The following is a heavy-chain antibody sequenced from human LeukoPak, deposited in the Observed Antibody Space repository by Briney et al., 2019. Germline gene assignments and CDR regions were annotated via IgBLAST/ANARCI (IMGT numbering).Heavy chain of an antibody. D-gene: IGHD2-2*01. CDR1: GGSISRSY. J-gene: IGHJ3*02. CDR2: IYYSGTT. Sequence: SETLSLTCTASGGSISRSYCSSIRQPPGKGLKWIGYIYYSGTTNYNPSLRGRLTISVDTSNNQFSLKLSSVTAADTAVYYCARQYCTSTTCRSFDIWGQGTMVTVCS. CDR3: ARQYCTSTTCRSFDI. V-gene: IGHV4-59*01.